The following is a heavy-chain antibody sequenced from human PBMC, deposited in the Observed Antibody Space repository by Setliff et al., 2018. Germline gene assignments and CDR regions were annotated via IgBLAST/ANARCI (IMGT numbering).Heavy chain of an antibody. V-gene: IGHV4-59*03. CDR2: IQNGGNT. CDR3: ARHVGSRSRGYHYYYYYMDV. CDR1: GDSISRYY. D-gene: IGHD3-10*01. Sequence: SETLSLTCTVSGDSISRYYWSWIRQPPGKGLEWIGYIQNGGNTKYNPSLGSRITMSVDTSKNQFSLKLSSVTAADTAVYYCARHVGSRSRGYHYYYYYMDVWGKGTTVTVSS. J-gene: IGHJ6*03.